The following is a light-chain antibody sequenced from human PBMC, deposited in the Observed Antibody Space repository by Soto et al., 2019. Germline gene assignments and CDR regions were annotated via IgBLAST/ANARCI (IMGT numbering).Light chain of an antibody. J-gene: IGLJ2*01. V-gene: IGLV2-8*01. Sequence: QSALTQPPSASGSPGQSVTISCTGTSSDVGGYNFVSWYQHHPGKAPKLMIYEVNKRPSGVPDRFSGSKSGNTASLSVSGPQAEDEADYYCTSYAGSNNLVFGGGTKLTVL. CDR3: TSYAGSNNLV. CDR1: SSDVGGYNF. CDR2: EVN.